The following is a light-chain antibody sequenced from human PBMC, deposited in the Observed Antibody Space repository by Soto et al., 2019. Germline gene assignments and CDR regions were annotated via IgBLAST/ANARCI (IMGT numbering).Light chain of an antibody. Sequence: QSVLTQPPSVSGAPGQRVTISCTGSSSNFGAGYDVHWYQQVPGTAPKLLIYGNGNRPSGVPDRFSGSKSGTSASLAITGLQAEDEADYYCQSYDSSLSGSYVFGTGTKVTVL. V-gene: IGLV1-40*01. CDR2: GNG. J-gene: IGLJ1*01. CDR3: QSYDSSLSGSYV. CDR1: SSNFGAGYD.